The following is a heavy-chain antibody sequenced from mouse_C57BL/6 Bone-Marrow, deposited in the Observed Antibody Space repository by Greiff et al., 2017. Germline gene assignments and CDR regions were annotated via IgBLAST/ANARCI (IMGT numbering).Heavy chain of an antibody. Sequence: EVQGVESGGDLVKPGGSLKLSCAASGFTFSSSGMSWVRQTPDKRLEWVATISSGGSYTYYPDSVKGRFTISRDNAKNTLYLQMSSLKSEYTAMYYCATMVTTNAMDYWGQGTSVTVSS. CDR3: ATMVTTNAMDY. CDR2: ISSGGSYT. D-gene: IGHD2-1*01. CDR1: GFTFSSSG. V-gene: IGHV5-6*01. J-gene: IGHJ4*01.